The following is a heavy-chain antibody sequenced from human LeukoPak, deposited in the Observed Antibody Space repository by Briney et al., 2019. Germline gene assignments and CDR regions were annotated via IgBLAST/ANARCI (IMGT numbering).Heavy chain of an antibody. CDR1: GFTFSNYA. Sequence: GGSLRLSCAASGFTFSNYAMHWVRQAPGKGLEWVAVISYEGGSKYYADSVRGRFAISRDNSKNTLYLQMNSLRAEDTAVYYCAAGYYGSGIYYYGMDVWGQGTTVTVSS. CDR3: AAGYYGSGIYYYGMDV. CDR2: ISYEGGSK. V-gene: IGHV3-30*09. J-gene: IGHJ6*02. D-gene: IGHD3-10*01.